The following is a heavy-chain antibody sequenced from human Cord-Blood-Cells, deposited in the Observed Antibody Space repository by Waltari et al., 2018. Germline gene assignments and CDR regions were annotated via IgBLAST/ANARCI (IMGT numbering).Heavy chain of an antibody. J-gene: IGHJ3*02. Sequence: QVQLVPSGAEVKKPGGSVKGSCTASGYSFTSYCLRCVRQAPGQGLEWMGWISAYNGNTNYAQKLQGRVTMTTDTSTSTAYMELRSLRSDDTAVYYCARLLGYAFDIWGQGTMVTVSS. CDR1: GYSFTSYC. CDR3: ARLLGYAFDI. CDR2: ISAYNGNT. D-gene: IGHD7-27*01. V-gene: IGHV1-18*01.